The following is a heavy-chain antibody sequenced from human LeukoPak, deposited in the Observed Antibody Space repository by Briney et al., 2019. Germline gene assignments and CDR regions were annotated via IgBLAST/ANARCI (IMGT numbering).Heavy chain of an antibody. J-gene: IGHJ4*02. CDR2: ISSSSSYI. V-gene: IGHV3-21*01. CDR3: ARVMGILWFGECPFDY. CDR1: GFTFSSYS. Sequence: GGSLRLSCPASGFTFSSYSMNWVRQAPGKGLEWVSSISSSSSYIYYADSVKGRFTISRDNAENSLYLQMNSLRAEDTAVYYCARVMGILWFGECPFDYWGQGTLVTVSS. D-gene: IGHD3-10*01.